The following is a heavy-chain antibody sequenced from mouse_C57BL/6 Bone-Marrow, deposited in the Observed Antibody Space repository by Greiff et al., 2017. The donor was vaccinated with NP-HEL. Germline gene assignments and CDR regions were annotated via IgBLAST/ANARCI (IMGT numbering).Heavy chain of an antibody. Sequence: QVQLQQPGAELVKPGASVKLSCKASGYTFTSYWMQWVKQRPGQGLEWIGEIDPSDSYTNYNQKFKGKATLTVDTSSSTAYMPLSSLTSEDSAVYDCARNGDGDYDYGYFDVGGTGTTVTVSS. D-gene: IGHD2-13*01. V-gene: IGHV1-50*01. CDR3: ARNGDGDYDYGYFDV. CDR1: GYTFTSYW. CDR2: IDPSDSYT. J-gene: IGHJ1*03.